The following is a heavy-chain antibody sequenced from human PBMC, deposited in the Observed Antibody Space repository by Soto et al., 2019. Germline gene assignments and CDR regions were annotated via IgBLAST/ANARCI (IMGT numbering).Heavy chain of an antibody. Sequence: GGSLRLSCAASGFTFSSYAMSWVRQDPGKGLEWVSAISGSGGSTYYADSVKGRFTISRDNSKNTLYLQMNSLRAEDTAGYYCAKCGSSDYRNWDYYYGMDVWGQGTTVTVSS. CDR2: ISGSGGST. J-gene: IGHJ6*02. CDR1: GFTFSSYA. V-gene: IGHV3-23*01. CDR3: AKCGSSDYRNWDYYYGMDV. D-gene: IGHD4-4*01.